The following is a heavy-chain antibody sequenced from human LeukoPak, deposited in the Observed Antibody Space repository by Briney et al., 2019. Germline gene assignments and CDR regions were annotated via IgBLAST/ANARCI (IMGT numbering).Heavy chain of an antibody. CDR1: GFTFSSYS. D-gene: IGHD1-26*01. V-gene: IGHV3-21*01. J-gene: IGHJ4*02. CDR2: ISISSSYI. Sequence: GGSLRLSCAASGFTFSSYSMNWVRQAPGKGLEWVSSISISSSYIYYADSVKGRFTISRDNAKNSLYLQTNSLGAEDTAVYYCARGIVGATSPGYWGQGTLVTVSS. CDR3: ARGIVGATSPGY.